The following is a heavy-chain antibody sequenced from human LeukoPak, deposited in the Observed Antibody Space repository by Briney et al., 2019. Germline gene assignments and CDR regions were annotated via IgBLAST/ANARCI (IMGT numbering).Heavy chain of an antibody. V-gene: IGHV1-8*03. Sequence: ASVKVSCKASGYTFTSYDINWVRQATGQGLEWMGWMNPNRGNTGYAQKFQGRVTITRNTSISTAYMELSSLRSEDTAVYYCARGRRFLEWFPDAFNIWGQGTMVTVSS. J-gene: IGHJ3*02. CDR3: ARGRRFLEWFPDAFNI. CDR1: GYTFTSYD. D-gene: IGHD3-3*01. CDR2: MNPNRGNT.